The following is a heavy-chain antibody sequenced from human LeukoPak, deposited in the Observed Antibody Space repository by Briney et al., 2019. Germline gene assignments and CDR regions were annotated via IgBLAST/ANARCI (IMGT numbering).Heavy chain of an antibody. CDR3: ARHVYDSSISYYFDY. J-gene: IGHJ4*02. CDR1: GYSFTSYW. CDR2: IYPGDSDT. V-gene: IGHV5-51*01. Sequence: GESQKISCKGSGYSFTSYWIGWVRQMPGKGLEWMGIIYPGDSDTRYSPSFQGQVTISADKSISTAYLQWSSLKASDTAMYYCARHVYDSSISYYFDYWGQGTLVTVSS. D-gene: IGHD3-22*01.